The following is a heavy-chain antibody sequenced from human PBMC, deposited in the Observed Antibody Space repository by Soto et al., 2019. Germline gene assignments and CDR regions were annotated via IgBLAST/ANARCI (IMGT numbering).Heavy chain of an antibody. CDR2: IIPLHNTS. Sequence: QVQLLQSGAEVKKPGSSVKVSCKVSGGAFNNYALNWVRHGPGQGLEWLGGIIPLHNTSNHSLKFLGRVTVTADISSTTVYMELNRLTSDDTDTYYCASWSNWNPLYYDGLDVWGQGTTVTVSS. CDR3: ASWSNWNPLYYDGLDV. D-gene: IGHD1-20*01. CDR1: GGAFNNYA. V-gene: IGHV1-69*06. J-gene: IGHJ6*02.